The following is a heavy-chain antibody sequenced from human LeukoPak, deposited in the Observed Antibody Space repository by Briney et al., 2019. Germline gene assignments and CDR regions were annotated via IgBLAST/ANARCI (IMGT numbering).Heavy chain of an antibody. CDR2: ISGSGGNT. CDR1: GFTFSSYA. V-gene: IGHV3-23*01. Sequence: PGGSLRLSCAASGFTFSSYAMSWVRQAPGKGLEWVSAISGSGGNTYYADSVKGRFTISRDNSKNTLYLQMNSLRAGDTAVYYCAKGRFYGSGRPDAFDIWGQGTMVTVSS. CDR3: AKGRFYGSGRPDAFDI. J-gene: IGHJ3*02. D-gene: IGHD3-10*01.